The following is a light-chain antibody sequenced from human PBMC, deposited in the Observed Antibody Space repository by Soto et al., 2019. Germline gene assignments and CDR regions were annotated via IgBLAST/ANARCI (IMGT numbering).Light chain of an antibody. CDR2: EVS. J-gene: IGLJ1*01. CDR1: SSDVGKYKY. V-gene: IGLV2-14*01. Sequence: QSALTQPASVSGSPGQSITISCTGTSSDVGKYKYVSWYQQHPVKAPKLMIYEVSNRPSGVSNRFSGSKSGNTASLTISGLQAEDETDYYCFSYTSSGTYVFGTGTKLTVL. CDR3: FSYTSSGTYV.